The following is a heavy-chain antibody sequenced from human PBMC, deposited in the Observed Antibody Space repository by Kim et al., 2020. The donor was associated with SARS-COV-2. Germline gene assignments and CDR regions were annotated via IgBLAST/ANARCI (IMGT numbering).Heavy chain of an antibody. Sequence: ASVKVSCKASGYTFTSYDINWVRQATGQGLEWMGWMNPNSGNTGYAQKFQGRVTMTRNTSISTAYMELSSLRSEDTAVYYCARGIAAAGYRSWFDPWGQGTLVTVSS. CDR1: GYTFTSYD. CDR3: ARGIAAAGYRSWFDP. J-gene: IGHJ5*02. D-gene: IGHD6-13*01. V-gene: IGHV1-8*01. CDR2: MNPNSGNT.